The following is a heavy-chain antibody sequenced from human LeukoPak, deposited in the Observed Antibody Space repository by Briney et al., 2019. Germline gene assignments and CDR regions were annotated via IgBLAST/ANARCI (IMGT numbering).Heavy chain of an antibody. Sequence: SQTLSLTCTVSGSSISSGGYYWSWIRQHPGKGLEWIGYIYYSGSTYYNPSLKSRVTISVDTSKNQFSLKLSSVTAADTAVYYCARADDILTGYTPNYGMDVWGQGTTVTVSS. D-gene: IGHD3-9*01. J-gene: IGHJ6*02. CDR1: GSSISSGGYY. V-gene: IGHV4-31*03. CDR2: IYYSGST. CDR3: ARADDILTGYTPNYGMDV.